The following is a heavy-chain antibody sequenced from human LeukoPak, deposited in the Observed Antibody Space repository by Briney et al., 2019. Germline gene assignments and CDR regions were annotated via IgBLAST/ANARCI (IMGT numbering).Heavy chain of an antibody. Sequence: GGSLRLSCAASGFTFSYYGLHWVRQAPGKGLEWVADISYEGSNKFYGDSGKGRFTISRDSSKTTLYMQMSSLRAEDTAVYYCAKVFYSGSRSFYPLHIWGQGTMVTVSS. D-gene: IGHD3-10*01. CDR2: ISYEGSNK. CDR3: AKVFYSGSRSFYPLHI. V-gene: IGHV3-30*18. J-gene: IGHJ3*02. CDR1: GFTFSYYG.